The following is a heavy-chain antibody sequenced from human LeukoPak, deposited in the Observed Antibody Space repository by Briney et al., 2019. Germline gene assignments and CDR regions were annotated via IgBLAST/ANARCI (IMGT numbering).Heavy chain of an antibody. D-gene: IGHD6-19*01. V-gene: IGHV3-7*03. CDR1: GFTFSSYG. CDR3: ARDQFIPVAAPSAPYYYYMYV. J-gene: IGHJ6*02. Sequence: GGSLRLSCAASGFTFSSYGMRWVRQAPGKGLEWVANIKQDGSEKYYVDSVKGRFTISRDNAKNTLYLQMNSLRAEDTAVYYCARDQFIPVAAPSAPYYYYMYVWCREATVTASS. CDR2: IKQDGSEK.